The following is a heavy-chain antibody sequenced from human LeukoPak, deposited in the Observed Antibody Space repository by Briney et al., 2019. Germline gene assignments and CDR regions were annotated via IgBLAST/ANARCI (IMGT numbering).Heavy chain of an antibody. V-gene: IGHV3-74*01. CDR3: ASPGATSKFDY. J-gene: IGHJ4*02. CDR2: INSDGSST. D-gene: IGHD1-26*01. Sequence: GGSLRLSCVASGFTFSSNWMHWVRQAPGKGLVWISRINSDGSSTSYADSVKGRFTISRDNAKNTLYLQMNSLRAEDTAVYFCASPGATSKFDYWGQGTQVTVSS. CDR1: GFTFSSNW.